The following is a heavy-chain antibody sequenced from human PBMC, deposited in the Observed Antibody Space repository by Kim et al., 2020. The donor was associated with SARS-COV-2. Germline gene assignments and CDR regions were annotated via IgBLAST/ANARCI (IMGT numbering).Heavy chain of an antibody. CDR3: ARAFEYSTSDAFDI. J-gene: IGHJ3*02. CDR1: GFIFSSFG. D-gene: IGHD6-6*01. Sequence: GGSLRHSCAASGFIFSSFGMHWVRQAPGKGLEWVAVIWFGEKSEYYADSEKGRFTISRDNSKNMVYLQMNSLRAEDTAVYYCARAFEYSTSDAFDIWGQGTMVTVSS. V-gene: IGHV3-33*03. CDR2: IWFGEKSE.